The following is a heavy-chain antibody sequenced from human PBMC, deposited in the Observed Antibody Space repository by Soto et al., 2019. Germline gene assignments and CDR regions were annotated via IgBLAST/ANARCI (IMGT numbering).Heavy chain of an antibody. J-gene: IGHJ4*02. Sequence: GGSLRLSCAASGFTFSDYYMSWIRQAPGKGLEWVSYISSSSSYTNYADSVKGRFTISRDNAKNSLYLQMNSLRAEDTAVYYCARDGGYGPRYFDYWGQGTLVTVSS. CDR2: ISSSSSYT. CDR3: ARDGGYGPRYFDY. V-gene: IGHV3-11*06. D-gene: IGHD5-18*01. CDR1: GFTFSDYY.